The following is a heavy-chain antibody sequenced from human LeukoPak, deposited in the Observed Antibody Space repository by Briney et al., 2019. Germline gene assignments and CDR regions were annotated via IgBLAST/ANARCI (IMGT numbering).Heavy chain of an antibody. D-gene: IGHD4-17*01. CDR2: IYYTGTT. CDR3: AREDPQTTVPEGMDV. CDR1: GGSISTYY. V-gene: IGHV4-59*01. J-gene: IGHJ6*02. Sequence: SETLSLTCTVSGGSISTYYWSWIRQLPGKGLEWIGYIYYTGTTNYNPSLRSRVTISVDTSRNQFSLRLSSVTAADTAVYYCAREDPQTTVPEGMDVWGHGTTVIVSS.